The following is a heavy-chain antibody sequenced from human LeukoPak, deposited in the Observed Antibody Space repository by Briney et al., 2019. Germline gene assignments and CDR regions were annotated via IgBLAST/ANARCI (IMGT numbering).Heavy chain of an antibody. CDR3: SRHQWEPKAGHWLDP. CDR2: IRSKANSYAT. V-gene: IGHV3-73*01. Sequence: SGGSLRLSCAASGFTFSGSAMHWVRQASGKGLEWVGRIRSKANSYATAYAASVDGSFTIHSDDSKNTAYLQMNSLKTEDTAVYYCSRHQWEPKAGHWLDPWGQGTLVTVSS. D-gene: IGHD1-26*01. CDR1: GFTFSGSA. J-gene: IGHJ5*02.